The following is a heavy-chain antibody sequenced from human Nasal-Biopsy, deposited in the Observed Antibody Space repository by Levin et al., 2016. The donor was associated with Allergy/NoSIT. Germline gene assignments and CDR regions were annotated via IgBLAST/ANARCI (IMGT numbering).Heavy chain of an antibody. V-gene: IGHV3-21*01. CDR2: ISSSGSYI. CDR1: GFTFTNYA. Sequence: GESLKISCAASGFTFTNYAVNWVRQAPGKGLEWVSSISSSGSYIYYADSVKGRFTISRDNAKNSVYLQMNSLSAEDTAVYYCTKAPTLGDYYIDFWGQGILLTVSS. CDR3: TKAPTLGDYYIDF. J-gene: IGHJ4*02. D-gene: IGHD3-16*01.